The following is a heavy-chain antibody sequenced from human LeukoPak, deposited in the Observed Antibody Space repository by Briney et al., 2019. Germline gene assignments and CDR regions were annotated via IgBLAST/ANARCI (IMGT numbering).Heavy chain of an antibody. CDR1: GFTFSSYA. V-gene: IGHV3-23*01. CDR2: ISVSGDTT. Sequence: GGSLRLSCAASGFTFSSYAMSWVRQAPGKGLEWVSFISVSGDTTYFADSVRGRFTISRDNSKNTLFLQMNSLRADDTAIYFCAKEVIRGGALFDCWGQGALVTVS. D-gene: IGHD3-16*01. J-gene: IGHJ4*02. CDR3: AKEVIRGGALFDC.